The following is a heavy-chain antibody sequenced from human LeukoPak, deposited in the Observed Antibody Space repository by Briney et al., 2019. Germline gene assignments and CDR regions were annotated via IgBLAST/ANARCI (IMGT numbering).Heavy chain of an antibody. Sequence: GGSLRLSCAASGFTVSSNYMNWVRQAPGKGLEWVSVIYSGGSTYYADSVKGRFTISRDNSKNTLYLQMNSLRAEDTAVYYCARDWRWLPPRTFDIWGQGTMVTVSS. CDR1: GFTVSSNY. CDR2: IYSGGST. D-gene: IGHD5-24*01. J-gene: IGHJ3*02. CDR3: ARDWRWLPPRTFDI. V-gene: IGHV3-66*01.